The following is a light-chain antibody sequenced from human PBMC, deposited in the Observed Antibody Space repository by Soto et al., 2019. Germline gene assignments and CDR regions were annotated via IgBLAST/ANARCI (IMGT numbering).Light chain of an antibody. CDR2: LAS. Sequence: DIVMTQSPVSLPVTPGESASISCRSSQTLLYRNGKNYLNWYLQKPGQSPQLLIVLASNRASGVTDRFSGSGSGTEFTLRISRVEAEDVGVYYCMQGLHSPQPFGGGTKVEIK. CDR3: MQGLHSPQP. CDR1: QTLLYRNGKNY. J-gene: IGKJ4*01. V-gene: IGKV2-28*01.